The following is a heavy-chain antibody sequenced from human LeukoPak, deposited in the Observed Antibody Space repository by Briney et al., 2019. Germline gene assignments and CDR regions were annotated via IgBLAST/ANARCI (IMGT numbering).Heavy chain of an antibody. Sequence: PGGSLRLSCAASGFTFSSYWMSWVRQAPGKGLEWVSAISGSGGSTYYADSVKGRFTISRDNSKNTLYLQMNSLRAEDTAVYYCAKDRQDYDYVWGSYRDAFDIWGQGTMVTVSS. J-gene: IGHJ3*02. CDR2: ISGSGGST. CDR3: AKDRQDYDYVWGSYRDAFDI. D-gene: IGHD3-16*02. CDR1: GFTFSSYW. V-gene: IGHV3-23*01.